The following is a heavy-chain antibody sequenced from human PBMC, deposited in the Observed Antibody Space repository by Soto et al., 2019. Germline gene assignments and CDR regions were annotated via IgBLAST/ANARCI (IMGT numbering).Heavy chain of an antibody. V-gene: IGHV3-33*01. CDR3: ARADGGSTWRLDT. D-gene: IGHD6-13*01. CDR2: IWSDGRNK. CDR1: GFTFSNYG. Sequence: QVQLVESGGGVVQPGRSLRLSCAASGFTFSNYGMHWVRQAPGKGLEWVAVIWSDGRNKNYADSVKGRFTISRDNSKNTLNLQMNSLRAEDTAVYYCARADGGSTWRLDTWGQGTLVTVSS. J-gene: IGHJ5*02.